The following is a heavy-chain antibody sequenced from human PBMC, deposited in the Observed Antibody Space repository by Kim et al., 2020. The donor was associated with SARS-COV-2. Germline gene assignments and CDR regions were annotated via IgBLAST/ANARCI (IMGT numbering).Heavy chain of an antibody. CDR1: GFTFSSYG. V-gene: IGHV3-33*05. CDR2: ISYDGSNK. CDR3: ARDWYSSSWYEFNYYYGMDV. Sequence: GGSLRLSCAASGFTFSSYGMHWVRQAPGKGLEWVAVISYDGSNKYYADSVRGRFTISRDNSKNTLYLQMNSLRAEDTAVYYCARDWYSSSWYEFNYYYGMDVWGQGTTVTGSS. J-gene: IGHJ6*02. D-gene: IGHD6-13*01.